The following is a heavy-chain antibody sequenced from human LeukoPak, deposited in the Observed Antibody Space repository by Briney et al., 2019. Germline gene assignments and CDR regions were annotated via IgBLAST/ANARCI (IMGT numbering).Heavy chain of an antibody. V-gene: IGHV3-48*02. CDR1: GFAFSSYN. CDR3: GKLDYYGMDV. CDR2: IGSSGSPT. Sequence: GGSLRLSCAASGFAFSSYNMNWVRQAPGKGLEWISYIGSSGSPTHYADSVGGRFTISRDNAKNSLYLQMNSLRDEDTAVYYCGKLDYYGMDVWGQGTTVTVSS. J-gene: IGHJ6*02.